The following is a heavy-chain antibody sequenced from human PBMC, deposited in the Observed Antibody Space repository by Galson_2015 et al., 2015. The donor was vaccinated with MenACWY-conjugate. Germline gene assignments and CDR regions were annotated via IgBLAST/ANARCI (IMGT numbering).Heavy chain of an antibody. CDR1: GGTFSSYA. V-gene: IGHV1-69*13. Sequence: SVKVSCKASGGTFSSYAISWVRQAPGQGLEWMGGIIPIFGTANYAQKFQGRVTITADESTSTAYMELSSLRSEDTAVCYCARDRGLRYLLTTGYGMDVWGQGTTVTVSS. D-gene: IGHD3-9*01. CDR2: IIPIFGTA. J-gene: IGHJ6*02. CDR3: ARDRGLRYLLTTGYGMDV.